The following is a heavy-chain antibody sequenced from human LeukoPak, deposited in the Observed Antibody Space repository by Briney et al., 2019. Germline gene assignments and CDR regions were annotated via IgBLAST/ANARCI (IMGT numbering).Heavy chain of an antibody. J-gene: IGHJ4*02. Sequence: GGSLRLSCAASGFTFSSYAMHWVRQAPGKGLEYVSAISSNGGSTYYANSVKGRFTISRDNSKNTLYLQMGSLRAEDMAVYYCARGRGGYVRTDEDWGQGTLVTVSS. D-gene: IGHD5-12*01. CDR2: ISSNGGST. V-gene: IGHV3-64*01. CDR1: GFTFSSYA. CDR3: ARGRGGYVRTDED.